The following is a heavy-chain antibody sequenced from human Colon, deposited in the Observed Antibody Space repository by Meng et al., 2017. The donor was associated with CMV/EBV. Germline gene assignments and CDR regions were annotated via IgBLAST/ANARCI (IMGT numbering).Heavy chain of an antibody. CDR3: TRDAGSSTAMDY. D-gene: IGHD6-13*01. CDR1: GFTFSYYW. J-gene: IGHJ4*02. V-gene: IGHV3-74*03. Sequence: GESLKISCAASGFTFSYYWMHWVRQVPGKGLVWVSRIKSDGSKTEYADSVRGRFTISRDNAKNTMFLEMNTLRVEDTAVYYCTRDAGSSTAMDYWGPGTLVTVSS. CDR2: IKSDGSKT.